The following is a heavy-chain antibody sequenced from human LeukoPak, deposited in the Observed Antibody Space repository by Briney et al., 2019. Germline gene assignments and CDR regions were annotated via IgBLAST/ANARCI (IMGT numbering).Heavy chain of an antibody. Sequence: ASVKVSCKASGYTFTSYDINWVRQATGQGLEWMGWMNPNSGNTGYAQKFQGRVTMTRNTSISTAYMGLSSLRSEDTAVYYCARGPRDGYNLYGMDVWGQGTTVTVSS. CDR2: MNPNSGNT. V-gene: IGHV1-8*01. J-gene: IGHJ6*02. CDR1: GYTFTSYD. CDR3: ARGPRDGYNLYGMDV. D-gene: IGHD5-12*01.